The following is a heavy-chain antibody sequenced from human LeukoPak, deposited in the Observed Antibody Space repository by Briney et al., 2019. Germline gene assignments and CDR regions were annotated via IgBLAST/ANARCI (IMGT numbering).Heavy chain of an antibody. V-gene: IGHV4-30-2*01. CDR1: GGSISSGGYS. J-gene: IGHJ4*02. Sequence: PSQTLSLTCAVSGGSISSGGYSWSWIRQPPGKGLEWIGYIYHSGSTYYNPSLKSRVTMSVDTSKNQFSLKLSSVTAADTAVYYCARDPIGGSTIFDYWGQGTLVTVSS. CDR2: IYHSGST. CDR3: ARDPIGGSTIFDY. D-gene: IGHD3-16*01.